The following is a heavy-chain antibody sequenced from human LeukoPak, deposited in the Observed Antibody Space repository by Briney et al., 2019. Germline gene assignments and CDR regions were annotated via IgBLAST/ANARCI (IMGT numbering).Heavy chain of an antibody. CDR1: GYTLTELS. V-gene: IGHV1-24*01. CDR3: AREFRYGDYGPINYYYYGMDV. CDR2: FDPEDGET. J-gene: IGHJ6*02. D-gene: IGHD4-17*01. Sequence: ASVKVSCKVSGYTLTELSMHWVRQAPGKGLEWMGGFDPEDGETIYAQKFQGRVTMTEDTSTDTAYMELSSLRSEDTAVYYCAREFRYGDYGPINYYYYGMDVWGQGTTVTVSS.